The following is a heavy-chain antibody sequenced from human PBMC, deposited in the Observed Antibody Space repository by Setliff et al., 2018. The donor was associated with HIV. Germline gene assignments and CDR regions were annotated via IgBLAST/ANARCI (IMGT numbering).Heavy chain of an antibody. CDR2: IHTSGST. J-gene: IGHJ6*02. Sequence: SETLSLTCTVSGGSISSGSYYWSWIRQPAGKGLEWIGHIHTSGSTKYNPSFKSRVTISLDTSTNHFSLKLSSVTAADTAVYYCARGDGYRGNDAYYDTGLDVWGQGITVTVSS. CDR1: GGSISSGSYY. V-gene: IGHV4-61*09. D-gene: IGHD5-12*01. CDR3: ARGDGYRGNDAYYDTGLDV.